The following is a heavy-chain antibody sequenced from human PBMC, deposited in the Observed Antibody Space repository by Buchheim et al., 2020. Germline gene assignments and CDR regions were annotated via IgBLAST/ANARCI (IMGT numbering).Heavy chain of an antibody. V-gene: IGHV3-23*01. CDR1: GFTFSSYA. J-gene: IGHJ4*02. CDR2: ISASGGST. D-gene: IGHD6-19*01. Sequence: EVQLLESGGDLVQTGGSLRLSCAASGFTFSSYAMSWVRQAPGKGLEWVSAISASGGSTYYADSVEGRFTISRDNPKNTLYLQMSSLRADDTAMYYCAKAGFSSGWFDGQFDSWGQGAL. CDR3: AKAGFSSGWFDGQFDS.